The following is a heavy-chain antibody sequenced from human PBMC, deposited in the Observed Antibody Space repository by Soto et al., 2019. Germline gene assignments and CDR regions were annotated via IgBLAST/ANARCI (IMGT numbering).Heavy chain of an antibody. J-gene: IGHJ6*02. V-gene: IGHV4-31*03. CDR3: ARRKGASMETGDYYYGMDV. CDR2: IYYSGST. CDR1: GGSISSGGYY. Sequence: SETLSLTCTVSGGSISSGGYYWSWIRQHPGKGLEWIGYIYYSGSTYYNPSLKSRVTISVDTSKNQFSLKLSSVTAADTAVYYCARRKGASMETGDYYYGMDVWGQGTTVT. D-gene: IGHD1-1*01.